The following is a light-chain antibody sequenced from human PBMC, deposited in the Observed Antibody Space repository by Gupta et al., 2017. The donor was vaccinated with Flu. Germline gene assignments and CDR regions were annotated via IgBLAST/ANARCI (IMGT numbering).Light chain of an antibody. CDR1: QGISTN. CDR2: AAS. Sequence: PSLLSASSGDRVTISCRVSQGISTNLAWYQQKPGKAPELLIYAASTLQSGVPSRFSGSGSGTDFTLTISCLQSEDFATYYCQQYHGFPWTFGQGTKVEMK. CDR3: QQYHGFPWT. V-gene: IGKV1D-8*01. J-gene: IGKJ1*01.